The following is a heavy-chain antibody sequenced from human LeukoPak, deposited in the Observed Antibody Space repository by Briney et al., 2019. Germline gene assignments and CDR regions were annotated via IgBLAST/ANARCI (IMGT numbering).Heavy chain of an antibody. CDR2: ISGSGGST. D-gene: IGHD6-19*01. CDR3: AKDLAVAGLFDY. J-gene: IGHJ4*02. Sequence: GGSLRLSCAASGFTFSSYAMSWVRQAPGKGLEWVSAISGSGGSTHYADSVKGRFTISRDNSKNTLYLQMNSLRAEDTAVYYCAKDLAVAGLFDYWGQGTLVTVSS. CDR1: GFTFSSYA. V-gene: IGHV3-23*01.